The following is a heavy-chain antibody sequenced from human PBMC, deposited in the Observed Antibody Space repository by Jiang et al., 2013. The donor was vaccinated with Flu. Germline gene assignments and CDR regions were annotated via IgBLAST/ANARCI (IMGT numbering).Heavy chain of an antibody. D-gene: IGHD3-10*01. CDR1: GGSISSGDYY. CDR3: ARRSSSMVRVNWFDP. Sequence: GPGLVKPSQTLSLTCTVSGGSISSGDYYWSWIRQPPGKGLEWIGYIYYSGSTYYNPSLKSRVTISVDTSKNQFSLKLSSVTAADTAVYYCARRSSSMVRVNWFDPWGQGTLVTVSS. V-gene: IGHV4-30-4*01. J-gene: IGHJ5*02. CDR2: IYYSGST.